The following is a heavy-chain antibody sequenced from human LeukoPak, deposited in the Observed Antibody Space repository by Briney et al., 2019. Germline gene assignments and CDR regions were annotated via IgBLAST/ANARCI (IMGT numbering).Heavy chain of an antibody. CDR3: ARHIARDYVWGSYRGGAGFDY. CDR1: GGSFGGYY. D-gene: IGHD3-16*02. CDR2: INHSGST. J-gene: IGHJ4*02. Sequence: PSETLSLTCAVYGGSFGGYYWSWIRQPPGKGLEWIGEINHSGSTNYNPSLKSRVTISVDTSKNQFSLKLSSVTAADTAVYYCARHIARDYVWGSYRGGAGFDYWGQGTLVTVSP. V-gene: IGHV4-34*01.